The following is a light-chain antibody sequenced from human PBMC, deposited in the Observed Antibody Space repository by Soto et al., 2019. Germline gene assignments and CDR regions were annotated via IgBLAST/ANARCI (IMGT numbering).Light chain of an antibody. CDR2: GAS. J-gene: IGKJ1*01. Sequence: IVMTQSPATLSVSPGERVTLSCRASQSVSSNLAWYQQKPGQAPRLLIYGASSRATAIPGRFSGSGSGTEFTLTISSLQLADVAVYYWQHDQDRPPWTFGHGTKVEIK. CDR1: QSVSSN. CDR3: QHDQDRPPWT. V-gene: IGKV3-15*01.